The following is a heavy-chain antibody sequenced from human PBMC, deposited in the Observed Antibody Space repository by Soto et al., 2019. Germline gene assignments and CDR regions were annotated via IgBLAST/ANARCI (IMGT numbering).Heavy chain of an antibody. Sequence: WGSLRLSCAVSGFAFINAWIIWVGHPPFKRLEWVVRIKSKTDGGTTDYAAPVKGRFTISRDDSKNTLYLQMNSLKTEDTAVYYCTTVSRGAYYYYGMDVWGQGTTVTVSS. V-gene: IGHV3-15*01. CDR2: IKSKTDGGTT. CDR1: GFAFINAW. D-gene: IGHD3-10*01. J-gene: IGHJ6*02. CDR3: TTVSRGAYYYYGMDV.